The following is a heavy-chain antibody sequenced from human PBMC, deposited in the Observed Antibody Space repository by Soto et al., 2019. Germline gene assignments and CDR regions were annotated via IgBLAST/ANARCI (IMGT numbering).Heavy chain of an antibody. CDR3: AGRHCSGTNCYYLDYYYMDV. Sequence: QVQLQESGPGLVRPSETLSLTCTVSGGSFSSYYWTWIRQSPGKGLEWIGYIYYSGSTDYNPSLRGRLAISIDTSKNQFSLRLNSMTAADTAVYYCAGRHCSGTNCYYLDYYYMDVWGKGTTVTVSS. CDR2: IYYSGST. V-gene: IGHV4-59*08. J-gene: IGHJ6*03. D-gene: IGHD2-2*01. CDR1: GGSFSSYY.